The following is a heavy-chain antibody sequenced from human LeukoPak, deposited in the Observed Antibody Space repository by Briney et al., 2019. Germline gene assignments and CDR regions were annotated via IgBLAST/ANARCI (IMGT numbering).Heavy chain of an antibody. CDR1: GFTFSSYG. D-gene: IGHD1-1*01. CDR3: AKGGRYNWNDGSFDY. J-gene: IGHJ4*02. CDR2: ISYDGSNK. V-gene: IGHV3-30*18. Sequence: GGSLRLSCPASGFTFSSYGMHWVRQAPGKGLEWVAVISYDGSNKYYADSVKGRFTISRDNSKNTLYLQMNSLRAEDTAVYYCAKGGRYNWNDGSFDYWGQGTLVTVSS.